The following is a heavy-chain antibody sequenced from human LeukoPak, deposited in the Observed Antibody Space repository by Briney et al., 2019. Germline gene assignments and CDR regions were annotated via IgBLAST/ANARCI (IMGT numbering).Heavy chain of an antibody. CDR2: IYYSGDT. CDR1: GDSISTYY. J-gene: IGHJ4*02. D-gene: IGHD3-10*01. Sequence: PSRTLSLTCTVSGDSISTYYWGWIRQPPGKGLEWMGYIYYSGDTNYNPSLKSRLNISVDTSKNQFSLNLTSVTAADTAVYYCARHYSYFYGPDFWGQGTLVTVSS. CDR3: ARHYSYFYGPDF. V-gene: IGHV4-59*08.